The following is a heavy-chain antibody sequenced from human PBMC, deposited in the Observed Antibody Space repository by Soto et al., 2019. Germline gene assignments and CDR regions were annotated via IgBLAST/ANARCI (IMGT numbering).Heavy chain of an antibody. D-gene: IGHD3-10*01. J-gene: IGHJ4*01. Sequence: ASVQISCPASGYTFTGYYMHWWRQAPGQGLEWMGWINPNSGGTNYAQKFQGRVTMTRDTSISTAYLELIRLRSDDTPVYYSAQVRNKVESWCGCFFYFVEPWGQR. CDR2: INPNSGGT. V-gene: IGHV1-2*02. CDR1: GYTFTGYY. CDR3: AQVRNKVESWCGCFFYFVEP.